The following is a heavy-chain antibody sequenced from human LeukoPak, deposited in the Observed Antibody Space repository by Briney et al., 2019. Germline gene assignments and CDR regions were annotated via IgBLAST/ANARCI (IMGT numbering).Heavy chain of an antibody. Sequence: SETLSLTCTVSGGSISSYYWSWIRQPPGKGLEWIGYIYYRGSTNYNPSLKSRVTISVDTSKNQFSLKLSSVTVADTAVYYCARHSDYYGSGSYYRLDYWGQGTLVTVSS. CDR3: ARHSDYYGSGSYYRLDY. J-gene: IGHJ4*02. D-gene: IGHD3-10*01. CDR1: GGSISSYY. CDR2: IYYRGST. V-gene: IGHV4-59*08.